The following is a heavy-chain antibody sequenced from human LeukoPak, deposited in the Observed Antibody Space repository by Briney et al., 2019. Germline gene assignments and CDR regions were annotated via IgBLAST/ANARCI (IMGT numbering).Heavy chain of an antibody. CDR1: GGSISSYY. CDR2: IYTSGTT. J-gene: IGHJ4*02. Sequence: SETLSLTCTVSGGSISSYYWSWIRQPAGKGLEWIGRIYTSGTTNYNPSLKSRVTMSVDTSKNQFSLRLTSVTAADTAVYYCARQTGSGLFILPGGQGTLVTVSS. V-gene: IGHV4-4*07. CDR3: ARQTGSGLFILP. D-gene: IGHD3/OR15-3a*01.